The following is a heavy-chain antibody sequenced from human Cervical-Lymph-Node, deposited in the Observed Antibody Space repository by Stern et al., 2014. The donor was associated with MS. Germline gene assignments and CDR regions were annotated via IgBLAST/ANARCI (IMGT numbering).Heavy chain of an antibody. CDR1: GYTFTRYG. D-gene: IGHD2-15*01. CDR3: ARGLLGSENAFDI. CDR2: NIAYNGNT. Sequence: MQLVEAGAELKKPGASVKVSCKASGYTFTRYGISGVRKDTGQGLEWKVRNIAYNGNTNYAQKLQGRVTMTTDTSTSTAYMELRSLRSDDTAVYYCARGLLGSENAFDIWGQGTMVTVSS. V-gene: IGHV1-18*01. J-gene: IGHJ3*02.